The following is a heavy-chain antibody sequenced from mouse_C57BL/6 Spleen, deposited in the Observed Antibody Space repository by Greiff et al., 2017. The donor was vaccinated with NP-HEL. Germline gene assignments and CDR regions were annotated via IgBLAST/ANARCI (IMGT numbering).Heavy chain of an antibody. V-gene: IGHV1-15*01. D-gene: IGHD2-4*01. Sequence: VQLQQSGAELVRPGASVTLSCKASGYTFTDYEMHWVKQTPVHGLEWIGAIDPETGGTAYNQKFKGKAILTADKSSSTAYMELRSLTSEDSAVYYCTSGRVSYDYDYWGQGTTLTVSS. CDR1: GYTFTDYE. J-gene: IGHJ2*01. CDR3: TSGRVSYDYDY. CDR2: IDPETGGT.